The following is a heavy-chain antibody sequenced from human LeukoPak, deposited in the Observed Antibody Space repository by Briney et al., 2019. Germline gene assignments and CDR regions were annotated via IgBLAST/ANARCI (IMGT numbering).Heavy chain of an antibody. CDR1: GYTFTGYY. CDR3: ARFLTGTAGGGGDY. J-gene: IGHJ4*02. D-gene: IGHD1-7*01. CDR2: INPNSGGT. V-gene: IGHV1-2*02. Sequence: ASVKVSCKASGYTFTGYYMHWVRQAPGQGLEWMGWINPNSGGTNYAQKFQGRVTMTRDTSISTAYMELSRLRSDDTAVYYCARFLTGTAGGGGDYWGQGTLVTVSS.